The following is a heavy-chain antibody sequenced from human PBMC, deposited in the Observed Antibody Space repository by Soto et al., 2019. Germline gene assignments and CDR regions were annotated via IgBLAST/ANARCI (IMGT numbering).Heavy chain of an antibody. D-gene: IGHD2-2*01. CDR1: GGSFSGYY. CDR3: ARGRVVVVPAAIYYYYGMDV. V-gene: IGHV4-34*01. CDR2: INHSGST. J-gene: IGHJ6*02. Sequence: PSETLSLTCAVYGGSFSGYYWSWIRQPPGKGLEWIGEINHSGSTNYNPSLKSRVTISVDTSKNQFSLKLSSVTAADTAVYYCARGRVVVVPAAIYYYYGMDVWGQGTTVTVSS.